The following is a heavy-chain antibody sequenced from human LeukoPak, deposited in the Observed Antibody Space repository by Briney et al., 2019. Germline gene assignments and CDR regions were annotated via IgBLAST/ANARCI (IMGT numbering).Heavy chain of an antibody. CDR1: GGSFSGYY. D-gene: IGHD3-22*01. CDR2: IYHSGST. J-gene: IGHJ4*02. CDR3: AREHRYYDSSGYYQNFDY. Sequence: PSETLSLTCAVYGGSFSGYYWSWIRQPPGKGLEWIGEIYHSGSTNYNPSLKSRVTISVDKSKNQFSLKLSSVTAADTAVYYCAREHRYYDSSGYYQNFDYWGQGTLVTVSS. V-gene: IGHV4-34*01.